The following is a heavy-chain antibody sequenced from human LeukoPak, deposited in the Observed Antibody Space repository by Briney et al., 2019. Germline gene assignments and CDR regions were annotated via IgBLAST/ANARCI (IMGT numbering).Heavy chain of an antibody. D-gene: IGHD3-3*01. Sequence: SETLSLTCTVSGGSISSSSYYWGWIRQPPGKGLEWIGSIYYSGSTYYNPSLKSRVTISVDTSKNQFSLKLSSVTAADTAVYYCARGTIFGVVTPDYWGQGTLVTVSS. CDR1: GGSISSSSYY. CDR3: ARGTIFGVVTPDY. CDR2: IYYSGST. V-gene: IGHV4-39*07. J-gene: IGHJ4*02.